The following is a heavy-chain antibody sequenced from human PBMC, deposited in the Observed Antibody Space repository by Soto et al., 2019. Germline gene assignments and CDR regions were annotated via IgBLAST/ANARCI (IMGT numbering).Heavy chain of an antibody. CDR2: IDWDGDK. CDR1: GFSLSTTGMC. CDR3: ARRGADSGYGMDV. Sequence: SGPTLVNPTETLTLTCTFSGFSLSTTGMCVNWIRQPPGKALEWLGRIDWDGDKFYSSSLRTRLTISKGTSKNLVVLIMTNMDPLDTATYYCARRGADSGYGMDVWGQGTTVTVSS. V-gene: IGHV2-70*17. J-gene: IGHJ6*02. D-gene: IGHD2-21*01.